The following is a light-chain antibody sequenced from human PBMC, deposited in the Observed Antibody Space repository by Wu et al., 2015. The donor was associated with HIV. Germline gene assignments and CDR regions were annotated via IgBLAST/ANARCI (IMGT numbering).Light chain of an antibody. Sequence: VVLTQSPDTLSLSPGETATIFCRASQSVTYNYLAWYQQRPGQPPRLLIYGASNRAPDISDRLSGSGSGSNFALTITTVEPDDFGIYYCQQYGDSPLTFGQGT. V-gene: IGKV3-20*01. CDR3: QQYGDSPLT. J-gene: IGKJ2*01. CDR2: GAS. CDR1: QSVTYNY.